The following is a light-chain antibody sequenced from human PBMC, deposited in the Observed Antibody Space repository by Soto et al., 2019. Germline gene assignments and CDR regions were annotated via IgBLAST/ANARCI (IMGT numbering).Light chain of an antibody. J-gene: IGLJ2*01. V-gene: IGLV2-8*01. CDR1: SSDVGAYNY. Sequence: QSALTQPPSASGSPGQSVTISCTGTSSDVGAYNYVSWYQQHPGKAPKLMIYEVTKRPSGVPDRFSGSKSGNTASLTVSGLQAEYEADYYCSSYAGSNSVVFGGGTKLTV. CDR3: SSYAGSNSVV. CDR2: EVT.